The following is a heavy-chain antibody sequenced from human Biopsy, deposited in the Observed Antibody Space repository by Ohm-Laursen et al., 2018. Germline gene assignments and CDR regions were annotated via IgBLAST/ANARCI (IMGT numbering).Heavy chain of an antibody. V-gene: IGHV1-2*06. CDR2: INPNSGDT. D-gene: IGHD6-13*01. J-gene: IGHJ4*02. Sequence: ASVKVSCKVSGYPFSNYYLFWVRQAPGQGLEWMGRINPNSGDTVFARNFQGRVTMTRDTAISTIYMDLRNLRPDDTAVYFCARMEQPHDYWGQGTLVTVSS. CDR1: GYPFSNYY. CDR3: ARMEQPHDY.